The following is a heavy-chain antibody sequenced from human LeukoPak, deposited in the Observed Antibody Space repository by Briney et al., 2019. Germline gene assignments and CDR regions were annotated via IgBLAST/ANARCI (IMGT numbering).Heavy chain of an antibody. J-gene: IGHJ4*02. CDR3: AKGVAGGGGGYCVDY. CDR2: IYYHGTTT. Sequence: GGSLRLSCAASGFTFSTYAMHWVRQAPGKGLEWVAVIYYHGTTTYYADSLKGRLTISRDNSKNTLYLEMNSLSAVDTAVYYWAKGVAGGGGGYCVDYWGQGTLVTVSS. V-gene: IGHV3-33*03. CDR1: GFTFSTYA. D-gene: IGHD3-22*01.